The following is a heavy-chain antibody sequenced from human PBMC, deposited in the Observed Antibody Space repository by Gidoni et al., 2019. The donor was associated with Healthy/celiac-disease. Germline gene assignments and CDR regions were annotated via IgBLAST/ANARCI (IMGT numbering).Heavy chain of an antibody. J-gene: IGHJ4*02. V-gene: IGHV3-23*01. CDR3: AKERMIVNYFDY. CDR2: ISGSGGST. CDR1: GFTFSSFA. Sequence: VQLLESGGGLVQPGGSLSFSCAASGFTFSSFAMSWVRQAPGKGLEWVSAISGSGGSTYYADSVKGRFTISRDNSKNTLYLQMNSLRAEDTAVYYCAKERMIVNYFDYWGQGTLVTVSS. D-gene: IGHD3-22*01.